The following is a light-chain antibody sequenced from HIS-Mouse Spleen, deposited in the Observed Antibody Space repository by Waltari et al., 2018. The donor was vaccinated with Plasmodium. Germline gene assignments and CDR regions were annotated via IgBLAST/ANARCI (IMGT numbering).Light chain of an antibody. CDR1: QGISSY. CDR3: QQYYSYPYT. J-gene: IGKJ2*01. Sequence: AIWMTQSPSSFPASTGDRVTITCRASQGISSYLAWYQQKPGKAPKLLIYAASTLQSGVPSRFSGSGSGTDFTLTISCLQSEDFATYYCQQYYSYPYTFGQGTKLEIK. V-gene: IGKV1-8*01. CDR2: AAS.